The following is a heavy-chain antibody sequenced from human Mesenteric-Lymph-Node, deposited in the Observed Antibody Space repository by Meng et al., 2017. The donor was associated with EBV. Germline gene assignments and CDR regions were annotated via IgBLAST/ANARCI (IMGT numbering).Heavy chain of an antibody. Sequence: QVQLVQSGAEVXXXXXXVKXSXXXSGXILTSYDINWVRQAAGQGLEWMGWMHPESGDTDYAQKFQGRVTMTRNTSINTVYMELSSLRSEDTAVYYCTKSYYDSGSFYRGRAHFDYWGQGTLVTVFS. V-gene: IGHV1-8*01. J-gene: IGHJ4*02. CDR3: TKSYYDSGSFYRGRAHFDY. CDR1: GXILTSYD. CDR2: MHPESGDT. D-gene: IGHD3-10*01.